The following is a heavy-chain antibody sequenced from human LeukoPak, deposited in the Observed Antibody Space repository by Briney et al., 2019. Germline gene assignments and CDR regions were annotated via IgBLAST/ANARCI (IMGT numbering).Heavy chain of an antibody. J-gene: IGHJ6*02. CDR3: GRDRFFGMDV. Sequence: GGSLRLSCAASGFTFSTYWMHLVRQAPGKGLVWVSRINSDGGSTTYADSVKGRFTISRDNAKNMLYLQMISLRAEDTAVYYWGRDRFFGMDVWGQGATVTVSS. CDR1: GFTFSTYW. CDR2: INSDGGST. D-gene: IGHD3-10*01. V-gene: IGHV3-74*01.